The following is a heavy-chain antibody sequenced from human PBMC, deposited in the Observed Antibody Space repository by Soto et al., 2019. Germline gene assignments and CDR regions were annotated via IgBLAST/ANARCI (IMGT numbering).Heavy chain of an antibody. V-gene: IGHV3-23*01. CDR2: ISGSGDST. Sequence: PGGSLRLSSAASGFTFRTYAMSWVRQAPGKGLEWVSAISGSGDSTYYTDSVKGRFTISRDNSKNTLYLQMNSLRAEDTAVYYCAVRKTGSFFDYWGQGTLVTVSS. J-gene: IGHJ4*02. D-gene: IGHD1-26*01. CDR3: AVRKTGSFFDY. CDR1: GFTFRTYA.